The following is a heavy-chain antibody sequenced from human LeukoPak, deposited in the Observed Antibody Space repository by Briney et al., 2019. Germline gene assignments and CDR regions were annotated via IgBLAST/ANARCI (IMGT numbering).Heavy chain of an antibody. Sequence: PGESLRLSCAASGFTVRSHRLIWVRQAPGKGLEWVSVIYNTGSTYYADSVMGRFIISRDISKNTLYLQINGLRPDDTPLYYCATDPGLRWSFDFWGQGTLVTVSS. CDR3: ATDPGLRWSFDF. D-gene: IGHD4-23*01. J-gene: IGHJ4*02. CDR1: GFTVRSHR. V-gene: IGHV3-53*05. CDR2: IYNTGST.